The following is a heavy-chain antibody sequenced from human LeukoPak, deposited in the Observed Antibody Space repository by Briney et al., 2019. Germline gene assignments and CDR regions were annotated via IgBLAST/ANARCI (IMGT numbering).Heavy chain of an antibody. Sequence: VASVKVSCKASGYTFTTYGISWVRQAPGQGLEWMGWINTYNGYTNYAQKLQDRVTMTTDTSTSTAYMELKSLTSDDTAVYYCARDAGATGHNWFDPWGQGTLVTVSS. J-gene: IGHJ5*02. D-gene: IGHD1-26*01. V-gene: IGHV1-18*01. CDR3: ARDAGATGHNWFDP. CDR1: GYTFTTYG. CDR2: INTYNGYT.